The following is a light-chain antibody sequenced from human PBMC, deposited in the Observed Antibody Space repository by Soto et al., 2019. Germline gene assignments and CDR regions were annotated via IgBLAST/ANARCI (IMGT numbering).Light chain of an antibody. Sequence: DIVMTQSPATLSVSPGERATLSCRASQSVSSNLAWYQQKPGQAPRLLIYGASSRATGIPDRFSGSGSGTDFTLTISRLEPEDFAVYYCQQYHTSPRTFGQGTKVDIK. V-gene: IGKV3-20*01. CDR1: QSVSSN. J-gene: IGKJ1*01. CDR3: QQYHTSPRT. CDR2: GAS.